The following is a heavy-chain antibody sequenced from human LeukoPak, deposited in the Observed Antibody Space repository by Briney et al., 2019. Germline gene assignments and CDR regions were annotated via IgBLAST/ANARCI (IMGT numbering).Heavy chain of an antibody. Sequence: GGSQTLPCTASGFPFSSYPPNGLPTAPGKLLEWVSFISSTSETIYYADAMKGRFTISRDNAENSLYLQMSSPRPDDTAVYYCARDRVGGSFDFWGQGTLVTVSS. CDR3: ARDRVGGSFDF. CDR2: ISSTSETI. D-gene: IGHD6-19*01. V-gene: IGHV3-48*01. CDR1: GFPFSSYP. J-gene: IGHJ4*02.